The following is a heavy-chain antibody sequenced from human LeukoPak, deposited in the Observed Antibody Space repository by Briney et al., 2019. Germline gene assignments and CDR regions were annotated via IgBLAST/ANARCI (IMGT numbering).Heavy chain of an antibody. D-gene: IGHD3-16*01. CDR1: GFTFSSYG. V-gene: IGHV4-34*01. J-gene: IGHJ5*02. CDR3: ARHYGP. Sequence: GSLRLSCAASGFTFSSYGMHWFRQPPGKGLEWIGEIYHSGNTNYNPSLKSRVTMSVDKSKNQFSLKLNSVTAADTAVYYCARHYGPWGQGTLVTVSS. CDR2: IYHSGNT.